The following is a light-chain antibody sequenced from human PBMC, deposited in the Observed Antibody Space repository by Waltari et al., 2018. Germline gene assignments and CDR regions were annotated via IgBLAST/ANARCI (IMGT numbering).Light chain of an antibody. CDR3: QQYNSYGT. CDR1: QSISSW. CDR2: KAS. J-gene: IGKJ1*01. Sequence: DIQMNQSPSTLSASVGDRVTITCRASQSISSWLAWYQQKPGKAPKLLIYKASSLESWVPSRFSGSGSGTEFTLTISSLQPDDFATYYCQQYNSYGTFGQGTKVEIK. V-gene: IGKV1-5*03.